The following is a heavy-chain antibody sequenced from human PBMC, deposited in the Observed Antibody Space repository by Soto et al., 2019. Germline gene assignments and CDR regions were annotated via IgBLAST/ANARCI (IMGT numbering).Heavy chain of an antibody. V-gene: IGHV4-34*01. CDR1: GGSFSGYY. CDR2: INHSGST. D-gene: IGHD6-19*01. Sequence: QVQLQQWGAGLLKPSETLSLTCAVYGGSFSGYYWSWIRQPPGKGLEWIGEINHSGSTNYNPSLKSRVTISVDTSKNQFSLKLSSVTAADTAVYYCARVHVLGQWLVLPPIYYYGMDVWGQGTTVTVSS. J-gene: IGHJ6*02. CDR3: ARVHVLGQWLVLPPIYYYGMDV.